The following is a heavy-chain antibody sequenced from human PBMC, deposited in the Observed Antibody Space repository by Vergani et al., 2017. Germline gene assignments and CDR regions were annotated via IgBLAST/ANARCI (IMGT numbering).Heavy chain of an antibody. CDR3: ARLLGDSGFDF. CDR1: GYSFTNYW. V-gene: IGHV5-51*01. J-gene: IGHJ4*02. Sequence: EVQMVQSGAEVKKPGESLKISCKGSGYSFTNYWIGWVRQMPGKGLEWMGVIFPGDSDTKYSPSFQGQVSISVNKSINTAYLQWSRLRASDTAMYYCARLLGDSGFDFWGQGTLVIVSS. CDR2: IFPGDSDT. D-gene: IGHD5-12*01.